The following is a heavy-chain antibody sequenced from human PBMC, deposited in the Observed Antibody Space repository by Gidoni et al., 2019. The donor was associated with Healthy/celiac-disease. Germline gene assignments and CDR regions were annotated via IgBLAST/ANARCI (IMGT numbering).Heavy chain of an antibody. Sequence: QVQLVESGGGLVKPGGSLRLSCAASGFTFSDYYMSWIRQAPGKGLEWVSYISSSGSTIYYADAVKGRFTISRDNAKNSLYLQMNSLRAEDTAVYYCARVSDTAMVLKWYFDLWGRGTLVTVSS. CDR2: ISSSGSTI. CDR1: GFTFSDYY. D-gene: IGHD5-18*01. CDR3: ARVSDTAMVLKWYFDL. J-gene: IGHJ2*01. V-gene: IGHV3-11*01.